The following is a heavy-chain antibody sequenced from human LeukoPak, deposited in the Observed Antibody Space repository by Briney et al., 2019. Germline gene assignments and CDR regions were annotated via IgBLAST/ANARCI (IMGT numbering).Heavy chain of an antibody. Sequence: GGSLRLSCAASGLTFSNAWMSWVRQVPGKGLEWVGRIRRKTDGETTDHAAPVKGRFTISRDDSKNTLYLQMNSLKTEDTAVYYCVTDLVIKGYFDYWGQGALVTVSS. V-gene: IGHV3-15*01. J-gene: IGHJ4*02. D-gene: IGHD2-21*01. CDR3: VTDLVIKGYFDY. CDR2: IRRKTDGETT. CDR1: GLTFSNAW.